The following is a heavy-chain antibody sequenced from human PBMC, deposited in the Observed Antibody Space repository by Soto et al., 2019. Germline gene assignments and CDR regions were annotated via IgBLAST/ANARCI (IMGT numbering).Heavy chain of an antibody. V-gene: IGHV1-3*01. CDR2: INAGNGNT. D-gene: IGHD3-3*01. Sequence: RASVKVSCKASGYTFTSYAMHWVRQAPGQRLEWMGWINAGNGNTKYSQKFQGRVTITRDTSASTAYMELSSLRSEDTAVYYCARDQTEAYDFWSGYFRTNYYYGMDVWGQGTTVTVSS. J-gene: IGHJ6*02. CDR3: ARDQTEAYDFWSGYFRTNYYYGMDV. CDR1: GYTFTSYA.